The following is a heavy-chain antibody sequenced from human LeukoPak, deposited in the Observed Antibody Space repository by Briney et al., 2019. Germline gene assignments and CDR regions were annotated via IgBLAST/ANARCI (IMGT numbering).Heavy chain of an antibody. CDR2: IRYDGSNK. Sequence: GGSLRLSCAASGFTFSSYGMHWVRQAPGKGLEWVAFIRYDGSNKYYADSVKGRFTISRDNSKNTLYLQMNSLRAEDTAVYYCAKDGILTGYFWDYFDYWGQGTLVTVSS. CDR3: AKDGILTGYFWDYFDY. J-gene: IGHJ4*02. V-gene: IGHV3-30*02. CDR1: GFTFSSYG. D-gene: IGHD3-9*01.